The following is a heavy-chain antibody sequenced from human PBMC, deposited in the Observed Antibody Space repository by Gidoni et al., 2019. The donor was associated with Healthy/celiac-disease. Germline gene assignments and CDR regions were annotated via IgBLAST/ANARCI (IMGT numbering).Heavy chain of an antibody. CDR2: ISGSGGST. J-gene: IGHJ6*02. CDR3: AKDPTTVTLYYYYGMDV. V-gene: IGHV3-23*01. Sequence: ESGGGLVQPGGSLRLSCAASGFTFSSYAMSWVRQAPGKGLEWVSAISGSGGSTYYADSVKGRFTISRDNSKNTLYLQMNSLRAEDKAVYYCAKDPTTVTLYYYYGMDVWGQGTTVTVSS. CDR1: GFTFSSYA. D-gene: IGHD4-17*01.